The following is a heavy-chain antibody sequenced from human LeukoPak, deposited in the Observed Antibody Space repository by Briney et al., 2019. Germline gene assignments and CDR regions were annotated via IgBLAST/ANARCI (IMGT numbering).Heavy chain of an antibody. CDR1: GGTFSSYA. V-gene: IGHV1-69*13. Sequence: EASVKVPCKASGGTFSSYAISWVRQAPGQGLEWMGGIIPIFGTANYAQKFQGRVTITADESTSTAYMELSSLRSEDTAVYYCAREKDRYCSSTSCYVLMYYWGQGTLVTVSS. D-gene: IGHD2-2*01. J-gene: IGHJ4*02. CDR2: IIPIFGTA. CDR3: AREKDRYCSSTSCYVLMYY.